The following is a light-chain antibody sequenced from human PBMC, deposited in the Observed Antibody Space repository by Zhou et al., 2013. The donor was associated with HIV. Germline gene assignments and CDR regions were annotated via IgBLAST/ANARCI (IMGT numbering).Light chain of an antibody. J-gene: IGKJ1*01. CDR3: QQYDSSIPT. V-gene: IGKV3-20*01. CDR2: DAS. CDR1: QSVRSG. Sequence: ERVMTQSPSTLSLSPGERATLSCRASQSVRSGVAWYQQRSGQAPRLLVFDASNRATGIPAKFSGSGSGTDFALTISRLEPEDFAVYYCQQYDSSIPTFGQGTKVEIK.